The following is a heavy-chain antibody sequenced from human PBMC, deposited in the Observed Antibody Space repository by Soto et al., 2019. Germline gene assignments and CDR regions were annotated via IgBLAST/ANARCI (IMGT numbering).Heavy chain of an antibody. D-gene: IGHD1-26*01. CDR3: ARLGCGSYKPYWYFDL. CDR2: IYYSGST. Sequence: PSETLSLTCTVSGGSISSSSYYWGWIRQPPGKGLEWIGSIYYSGSTYYNPSLKSRVTISVDTSKNQFSLKLSSVTAADTAVYYCARLGCGSYKPYWYFDLWGRGTLVTVSS. V-gene: IGHV4-39*01. J-gene: IGHJ2*01. CDR1: GGSISSSSYY.